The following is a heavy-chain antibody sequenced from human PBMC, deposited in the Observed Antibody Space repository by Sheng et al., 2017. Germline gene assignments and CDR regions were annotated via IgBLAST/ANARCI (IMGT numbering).Heavy chain of an antibody. Sequence: EVQLVESGGDLIQPGGSLRLSCAASGFTFSTYWMNWVRQAPGKGLVWVARINKDGSDVMYADSVKGRFTISRDNAKNTLYVQMNSLRAEDTAMYFCARDGILGYYVWGSYRYNWFDPWGQGTLVTVSS. CDR1: GFTFSTYW. CDR2: INKDGSDV. V-gene: IGHV3-74*03. J-gene: IGHJ5*02. D-gene: IGHD3-16*01. CDR3: ARDGILGYYVWGSYRYNWFDP.